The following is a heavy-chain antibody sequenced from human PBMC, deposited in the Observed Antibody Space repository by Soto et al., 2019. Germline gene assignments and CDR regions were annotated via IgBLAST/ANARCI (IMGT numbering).Heavy chain of an antibody. J-gene: IGHJ6*03. D-gene: IGHD5-18*01. CDR2: IYYGGST. CDR1: GGSISSYY. Sequence: QVQLQESGPGLVKPSETLSLTCTVSGGSISSYYWSWIRQPPGRGLEWIGYIYYGGSTNYNPSLKSRVTISADTSENQFSLKLSSVTAADTAVYYCARHPRYSPSDYYYYYMDVWGKGTTVTVFS. V-gene: IGHV4-59*08. CDR3: ARHPRYSPSDYYYYYMDV.